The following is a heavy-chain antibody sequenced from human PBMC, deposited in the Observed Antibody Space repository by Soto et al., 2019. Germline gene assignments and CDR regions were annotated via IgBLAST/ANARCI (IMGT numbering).Heavy chain of an antibody. D-gene: IGHD3-9*01. CDR3: AKDRSPHYDILSGYPEN. V-gene: IGHV3-23*01. Sequence: GGSLRLSCAASGFTFSSYAMSWVRQAPGKGLEWVSAISGSGGSTYYADSVKGRFTISSDNSKNTLYLQMNSLRAEDTAVYYCAKDRSPHYDILSGYPENWGQGTLVTVSS. CDR2: ISGSGGST. J-gene: IGHJ4*02. CDR1: GFTFSSYA.